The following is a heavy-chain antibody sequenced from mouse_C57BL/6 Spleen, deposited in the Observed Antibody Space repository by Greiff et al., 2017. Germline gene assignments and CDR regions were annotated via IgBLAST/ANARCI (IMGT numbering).Heavy chain of an antibody. D-gene: IGHD1-1*01. CDR2: IRSKSNNYAT. V-gene: IGHV10-1*01. J-gene: IGHJ1*03. CDR1: GFSFNTYA. Sequence: EVQLVESGGGLVQPKGSLKLSCAASGFSFNTYAMNWVRQAPGKGLEWVARIRSKSNNYATYYADSVKDRFTISRDDSESMLYLQMNNLKTEDTAMYYCVRDYGTPAGYFDVWGTGTTVTVSS. CDR3: VRDYGTPAGYFDV.